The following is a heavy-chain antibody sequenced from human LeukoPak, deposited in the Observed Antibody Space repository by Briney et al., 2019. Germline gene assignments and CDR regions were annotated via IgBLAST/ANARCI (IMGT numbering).Heavy chain of an antibody. Sequence: ASVKVSCKASGYTFTGYYMHWVRQAPGQGLEWMGWINPNSGGTNYAQKFQGRVTMTRDTSISTAYMELSRLRSDDTAVYYCARDRDESYSEYYFDYWGQGTLVTVSS. V-gene: IGHV1-2*02. CDR1: GYTFTGYY. CDR2: INPNSGGT. CDR3: ARDRDESYSEYYFDY. D-gene: IGHD1-26*01. J-gene: IGHJ4*02.